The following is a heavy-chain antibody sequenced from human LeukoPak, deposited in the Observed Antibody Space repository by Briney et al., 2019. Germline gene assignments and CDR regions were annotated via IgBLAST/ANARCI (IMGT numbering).Heavy chain of an antibody. V-gene: IGHV1-2*02. CDR2: INPNSGGT. D-gene: IGHD5-18*01. J-gene: IGHJ4*02. CDR1: GYTFTGYY. Sequence: ASVKVSCTASGYTFTGYYMHWVRQAPGQGLEWLGWINPNSGGTNYAQKFQGRVTMTRDTSISTAYMELSRLRSDDTAVYYCAVVGLRGYSYGYVFDYWGQGTLVTVSS. CDR3: AVVGLRGYSYGYVFDY.